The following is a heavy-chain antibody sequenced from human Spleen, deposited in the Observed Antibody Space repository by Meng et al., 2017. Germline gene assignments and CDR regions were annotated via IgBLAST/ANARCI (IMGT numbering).Heavy chain of an antibody. V-gene: IGHV1-2*06. D-gene: IGHD2-21*01. CDR1: GYNFPDYY. CDR2: INPNSGDT. J-gene: IGHJ4*02. CDR3: VRDENISLGKLFGDY. Sequence: ASVKVSCKPSGYNFPDYYIHWVRQAPGQGLEWLGHINPNSGDTLYAQKFQGRVSMTGDTSISTAYVELSSLRSDDTAVYYCVRDENISLGKLFGDYWGQGTRVTVSS.